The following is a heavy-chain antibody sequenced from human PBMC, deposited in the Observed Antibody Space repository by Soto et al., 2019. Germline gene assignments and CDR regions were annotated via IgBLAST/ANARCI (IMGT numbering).Heavy chain of an antibody. J-gene: IGHJ4*02. V-gene: IGHV1-3*01. CDR3: ARAPFMSTFGGVIVKVPNY. CDR1: GYTSTSYA. CDR2: ISAGNGNT. D-gene: IGHD3-16*02. Sequence: GASVKVSCKASGYTSTSYAMHWVRQAPGQRLEWMGWISAGNGNTKYSQKFQGRVTITRDTSASTAYMELSSLRSEDTAVYYCARAPFMSTFGGVIVKVPNYWGQGTLVTVSS.